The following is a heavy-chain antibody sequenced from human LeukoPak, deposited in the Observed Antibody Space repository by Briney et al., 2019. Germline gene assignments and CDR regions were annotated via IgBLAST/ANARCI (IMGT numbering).Heavy chain of an antibody. V-gene: IGHV1-69*06. Sequence: SVKVSCKASRGTFSSYAISWVRQAPGQGLEWMGGIIPIFGTANYAQKFQGRVTITADKSTSTAYIELSSLRSEDTAVYYCASGVFYDILTGPHYYYGMDVWGKGTTVTVSS. J-gene: IGHJ6*04. CDR2: IIPIFGTA. D-gene: IGHD3-9*01. CDR3: ASGVFYDILTGPHYYYGMDV. CDR1: RGTFSSYA.